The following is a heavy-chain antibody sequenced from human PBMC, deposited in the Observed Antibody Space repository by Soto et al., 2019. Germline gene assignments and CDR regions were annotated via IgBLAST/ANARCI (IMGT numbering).Heavy chain of an antibody. J-gene: IGHJ4*02. CDR1: AGAINNDGYY. V-gene: IGHV4-31*03. CDR3: ARLDLCFDY. Sequence: QVQLQESGPGLVKPSQTLSLTCNVSAGAINNDGYYWSWIRQHPGKALEWIGNIHYSGVTYYAPSLKSRLAISLDISIHQFILELNSVTAADTAVYYCARLDLCFDYWGQGILVTVSS. CDR2: IHYSGVT.